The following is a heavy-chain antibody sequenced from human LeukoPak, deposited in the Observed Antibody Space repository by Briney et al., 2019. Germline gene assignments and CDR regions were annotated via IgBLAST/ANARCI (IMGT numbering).Heavy chain of an antibody. CDR1: GFTFSSYS. V-gene: IGHV3-21*01. CDR2: ISTSSSYI. J-gene: IGHJ6*03. Sequence: GGSLRLSCAASGFTFSSYSMNWVRQAPGKGLEWVSSISTSSSYIYYADSVKGRFTISRDNAKNSLYLQMNSLRAEDTAVYYCAKTTDSYYYYYMDVWGKGTTVTVSS. CDR3: AKTTDSYYYYYMDV. D-gene: IGHD4-17*01.